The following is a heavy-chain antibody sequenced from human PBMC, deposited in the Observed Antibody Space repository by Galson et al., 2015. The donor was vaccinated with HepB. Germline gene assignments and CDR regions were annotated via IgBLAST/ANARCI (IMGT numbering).Heavy chain of an antibody. D-gene: IGHD1-26*01. V-gene: IGHV3-48*01. CDR2: ISSSSSTI. CDR3: ARVPGWSGSYYHY. CDR1: GFTFSSYS. Sequence: SLRLSCAASGFTFSSYSMNWVRQAPGKGLEWVSYISSSSSTIYYADSVKGRFTISRDNAKNSLYLQMNSLRAEDTAVYYCARVPGWSGSYYHYWGQGTLVTVSS. J-gene: IGHJ4*02.